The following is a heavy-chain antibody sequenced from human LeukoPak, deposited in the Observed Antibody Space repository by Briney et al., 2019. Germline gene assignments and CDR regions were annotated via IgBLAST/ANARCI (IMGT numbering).Heavy chain of an antibody. V-gene: IGHV3-7*01. CDR3: ARGSSGTYFQFIDY. CDR2: IKQDGSEK. D-gene: IGHD1-26*01. Sequence: QPGGSLRLSCAASGFTFSTYWMSWVRQAPGKGLEWVANIKQDGSEKYYVDSVKGRFTISRDNAQNSLYLEMNSLRAEDTAVYYCARGSSGTYFQFIDYWGQGTLVTVSS. J-gene: IGHJ4*02. CDR1: GFTFSTYW.